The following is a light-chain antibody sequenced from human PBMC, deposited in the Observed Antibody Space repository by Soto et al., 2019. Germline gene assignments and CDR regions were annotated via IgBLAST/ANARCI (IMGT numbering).Light chain of an antibody. V-gene: IGKV1-9*01. CDR2: AAS. CDR3: QQLSYYPRT. J-gene: IGKJ2*01. CDR1: QDVSSY. Sequence: IQMTQSPSSLSATVGDRVTITCRASQDVSSYLVWYRQKPGRAPELLIYAASTLQSGVPSRFSGSGSGTEFTLTISSLQPEDFATYYCQQLSYYPRTFGQGTKLEIK.